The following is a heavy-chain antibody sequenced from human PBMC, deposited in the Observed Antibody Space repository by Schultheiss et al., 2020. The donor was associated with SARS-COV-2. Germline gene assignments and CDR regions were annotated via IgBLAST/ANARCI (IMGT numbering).Heavy chain of an antibody. CDR1: GYTFTSYA. CDR2: SNAGNGNT. V-gene: IGHV1-3*02. J-gene: IGHJ6*03. Sequence: ASVKVSCKASGYTFTSYAMHWVRQAPGQRLEWMGWSNAGNGNTKYSQEFQGRVTITRDTSASTAYMELSSLRSEDTAVYYCARDYHGGYYTGLYYYMDVWGKGTTVTVSS. CDR3: ARDYHGGYYTGLYYYMDV. D-gene: IGHD3-3*01.